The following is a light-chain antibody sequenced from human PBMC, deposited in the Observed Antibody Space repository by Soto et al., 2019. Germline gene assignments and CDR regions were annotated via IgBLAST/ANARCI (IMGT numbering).Light chain of an antibody. Sequence: EIVLTQSPGTLSLSPGERVTLSCRASQSVSNSYLAWHQQKPGQAPRLLIYGAYSRPTGITDRFSGSVSGKDFPLTLSRLEPEDSAVYYCQQYGTSPYTFGQGTKLEI. CDR1: QSVSNSY. CDR2: GAY. V-gene: IGKV3-20*01. J-gene: IGKJ2*01. CDR3: QQYGTSPYT.